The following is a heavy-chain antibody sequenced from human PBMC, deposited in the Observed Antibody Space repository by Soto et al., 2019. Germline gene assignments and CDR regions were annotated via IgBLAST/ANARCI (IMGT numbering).Heavy chain of an antibody. CDR1: GGSISSSNW. Sequence: QVQLQESGPGLVKPSGTLSLTCAVSGGSISSSNWWSWVRQPPGKGLEWIGEIYHSGSTNYNPSLKSRVTISVDKAKNQFSLKLSSVTAADTAVYYCARFSFEWERRDYYYGMDVWGQGTTVTVSS. D-gene: IGHD1-26*01. CDR3: ARFSFEWERRDYYYGMDV. CDR2: IYHSGST. J-gene: IGHJ6*02. V-gene: IGHV4-4*02.